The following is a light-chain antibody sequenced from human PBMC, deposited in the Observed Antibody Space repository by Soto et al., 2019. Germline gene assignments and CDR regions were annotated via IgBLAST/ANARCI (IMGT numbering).Light chain of an antibody. V-gene: IGLV1-36*01. J-gene: IGLJ2*01. CDR1: TSNIGTNA. CDR3: ATWDDGLNAVV. Sequence: QSVLTQPPSVSEAPGQRVTISCSGRTSNIGTNAVNWYQQLPGKAPKLLIYYDDLLPSRVSDRFSASKSGTSASLAISGLQSEDEADYYCATWDDGLNAVVFGGGTKLTVL. CDR2: YDD.